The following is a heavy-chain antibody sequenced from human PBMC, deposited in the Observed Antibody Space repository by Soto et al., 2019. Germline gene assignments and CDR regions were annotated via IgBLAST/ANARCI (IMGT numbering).Heavy chain of an antibody. CDR2: ISYDGSNQ. CDR1: GFTFSDFE. J-gene: IGHJ4*02. CDR3: ATRTGTPPRFAY. V-gene: IGHV3-30-3*01. D-gene: IGHD2-15*01. Sequence: QVQLVESGGGVVQPGRSLRLSCSASGFTFSDFEMYWVRQAPGKGLDWVSFISYDGSNQYYAGSVKGRFTVSRDNSKNTLFLLMTSLRPEDTAVFFFATRTGTPPRFAYWGQGTLVTVSS.